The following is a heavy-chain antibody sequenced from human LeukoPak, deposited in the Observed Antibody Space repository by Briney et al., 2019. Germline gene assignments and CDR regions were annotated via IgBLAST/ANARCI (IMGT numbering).Heavy chain of an antibody. CDR3: ARGTYYYGSTWFDP. CDR2: IIPIFGTA. V-gene: IGHV1-69*13. J-gene: IGHJ5*02. D-gene: IGHD3-10*01. CDR1: GGTFSSYA. Sequence: ASVKVSCKASGGTFSSYAISWVRQAPGQGLEWMGGIIPIFGTANYAQKFQGRVTITADESTSTAYMELSSLRSEDTAVYYCARGTYYYGSTWFDPWGQGTLVTVSS.